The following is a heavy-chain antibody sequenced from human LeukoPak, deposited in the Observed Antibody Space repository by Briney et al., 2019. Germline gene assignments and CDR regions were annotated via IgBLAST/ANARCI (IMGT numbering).Heavy chain of an antibody. J-gene: IGHJ4*02. CDR1: GFTIRDYV. CDR2: IDPSGTAL. Sequence: GGSLRLSCAASGFTIRDYVMSWVRQAPGRGLEWVSYIDPSGTALYYADSVKGRFTVSRDNGKNSLSLQLRSLRAEDTALYYCARAAYNWNWGQGTLVTVSS. CDR3: ARAAYNWN. V-gene: IGHV3-11*01. D-gene: IGHD1-20*01.